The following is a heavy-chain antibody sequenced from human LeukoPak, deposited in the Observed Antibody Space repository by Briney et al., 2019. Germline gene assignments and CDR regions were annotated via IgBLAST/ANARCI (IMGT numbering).Heavy chain of an antibody. V-gene: IGHV3-30*03. CDR1: GFTFSSYG. D-gene: IGHD3-10*01. Sequence: PGGSLRLSCAASGFTFSSYGMHWVRQAPGKGLEWVAVISYDVSNKYYADSVKGRFTISRDNSKNTLYLQMNSLRAEDTAVYYCAREGYDYGSGNRLYYYGMDVWGQGTTVTVSS. CDR3: AREGYDYGSGNRLYYYGMDV. J-gene: IGHJ6*02. CDR2: ISYDVSNK.